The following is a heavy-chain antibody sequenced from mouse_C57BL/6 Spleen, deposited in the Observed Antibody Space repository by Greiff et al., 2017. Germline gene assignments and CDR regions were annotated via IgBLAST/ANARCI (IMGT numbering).Heavy chain of an antibody. CDR2: INPNNGGT. Sequence: VQLQQSGPELVKPGASVKIPCKASGYTFTDYNMDWVKQSHGKSLEWIGDINPNNGGTIYNQKFKGKATLTVDKSSSTAYMGLRSLTSEDTAVYYCAEYDSYYDDMGDWGQGTSVTVSS. CDR1: GYTFTDYN. J-gene: IGHJ4*01. D-gene: IGHD2-4*01. V-gene: IGHV1-18*01. CDR3: AEYDSYYDDMGD.